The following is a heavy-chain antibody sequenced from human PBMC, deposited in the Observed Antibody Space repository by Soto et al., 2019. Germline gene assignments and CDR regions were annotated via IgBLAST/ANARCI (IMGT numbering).Heavy chain of an antibody. CDR3: AQDRGWGVVSPSHDY. V-gene: IGHV3-23*01. J-gene: IGHJ4*02. D-gene: IGHD2-21*01. CDR1: GFTFRNFV. CDR2: IRGTGGET. Sequence: EVQLLESGGGIVQPGGSLRVSCVASGFTFRNFVMSWVRQAPGKGLEWVSAIRGTGGETFYADSVKGRFTISRDNSKNTLYLQMNSLRDEDTALHFCAQDRGWGVVSPSHDYWGQGTLVTVSS.